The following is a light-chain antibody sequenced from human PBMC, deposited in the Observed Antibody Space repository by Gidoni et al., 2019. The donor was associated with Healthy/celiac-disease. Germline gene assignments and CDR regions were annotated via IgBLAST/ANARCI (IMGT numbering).Light chain of an antibody. J-gene: IGKJ5*01. CDR2: KAS. CDR1: QTISNW. CDR3: QQYNRYSLT. Sequence: DIQMTQSPSTLSASVGDRVTITCRASQTISNWLAWYQQKPGNAPKVLIYKASSLESGVPSRFSGSGSGTEFTLTISRLQPDDFATYYCQQYNRYSLTFXQXTRLEIK. V-gene: IGKV1-5*03.